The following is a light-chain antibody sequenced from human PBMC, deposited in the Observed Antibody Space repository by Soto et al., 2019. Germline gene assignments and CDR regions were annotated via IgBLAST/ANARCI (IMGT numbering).Light chain of an antibody. CDR3: XQXEAVVT. CDR1: QSLTNNY. Sequence: EIVLTQSPGTLSLSPGERATLSCRASQSLTNNYFAWYQQKPGRALRLLIDGASTRATGIPDRFSGSGSGTDFTLTISRLEXEXVAXXXCXQXEAVVTFGQGTKVEI. J-gene: IGKJ1*01. V-gene: IGKV3-20*01. CDR2: GAS.